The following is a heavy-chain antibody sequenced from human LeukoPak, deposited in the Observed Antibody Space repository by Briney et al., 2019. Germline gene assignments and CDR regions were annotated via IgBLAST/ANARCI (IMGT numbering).Heavy chain of an antibody. Sequence: SETLSLTCTVSGGSINSHYWSWIRQPPGKGLEWIGYIYYSGSTNYNPSLKSRVTISVDTSKNQFSLKLSSVTAADTAVYYCARTPDPSSSWYIWYFDLWGRGTLVTVSS. V-gene: IGHV4-59*11. CDR1: GGSINSHY. CDR2: IYYSGST. CDR3: ARTPDPSSSWYIWYFDL. D-gene: IGHD6-13*01. J-gene: IGHJ2*01.